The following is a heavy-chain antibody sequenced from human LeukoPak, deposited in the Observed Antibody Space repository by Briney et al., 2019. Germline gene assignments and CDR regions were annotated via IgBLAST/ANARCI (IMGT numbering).Heavy chain of an antibody. D-gene: IGHD3-22*01. CDR1: GYSFTSYW. Sequence: GESLKISCKGSGYSFTSYWIGWVRQMPGKGLEWMGIIYPGDSDTRYSPSFQGQVTILADKSISTAYLQWSSLKASDTAMYYCARHVSSRYYDSSGYFEPSDAFDIWGQGTMVTVSS. V-gene: IGHV5-51*01. CDR2: IYPGDSDT. CDR3: ARHVSSRYYDSSGYFEPSDAFDI. J-gene: IGHJ3*02.